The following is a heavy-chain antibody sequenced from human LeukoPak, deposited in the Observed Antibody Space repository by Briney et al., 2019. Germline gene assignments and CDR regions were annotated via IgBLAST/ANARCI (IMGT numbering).Heavy chain of an antibody. V-gene: IGHV3-21*01. D-gene: IGHD2-15*01. Sequence: GGSLRLSCAASGFTFSSYSMNWVRQAPGKELEWVSSISSSSSYIYYADSVKGRFTISRDNAKNSLYLQMNSLRAEDTAVYYCARDDGSYYFDYWGQGTLVTVSS. CDR3: ARDDGSYYFDY. CDR2: ISSSSSYI. CDR1: GFTFSSYS. J-gene: IGHJ4*02.